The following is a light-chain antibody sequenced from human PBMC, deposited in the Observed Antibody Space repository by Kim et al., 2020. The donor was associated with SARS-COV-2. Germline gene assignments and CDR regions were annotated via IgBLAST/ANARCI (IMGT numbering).Light chain of an antibody. CDR3: QQYDSYPRT. CDR1: QGISSW. Sequence: DIQMTQSPSSLSASVGDTVTITCRASQGISSWFAWYQQKPEKAPKCLLYAASSLQSGVPSRFSGSGSGTEFTLTISSLQPEDFATYYGQQYDSYPRTFGPGTKVDIK. J-gene: IGKJ1*01. V-gene: IGKV1D-16*01. CDR2: AAS.